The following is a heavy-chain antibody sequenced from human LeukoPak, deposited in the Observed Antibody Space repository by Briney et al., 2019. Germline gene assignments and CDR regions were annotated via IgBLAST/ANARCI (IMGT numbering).Heavy chain of an antibody. Sequence: GGSLRLSCTASGFTFSGSAMHWVRQASGKGLEWVGRIRSKANSYATVYAASVKGRFTISRDDSKNTAYLQMNSLKTEDTAVYYCTSGLSVRRSNNTPVDYWGQGTLVTVSS. CDR1: GFTFSGSA. CDR3: TSGLSVRRSNNTPVDY. D-gene: IGHD1-1*01. CDR2: IRSKANSYAT. V-gene: IGHV3-73*01. J-gene: IGHJ4*02.